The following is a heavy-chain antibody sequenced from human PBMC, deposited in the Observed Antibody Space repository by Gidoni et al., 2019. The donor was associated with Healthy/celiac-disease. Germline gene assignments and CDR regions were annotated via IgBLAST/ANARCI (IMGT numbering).Heavy chain of an antibody. CDR3: ASGDPSDFWSRFDY. J-gene: IGHJ4*02. V-gene: IGHV4-4*07. Sequence: TNYNPSLKSRVTMSVDTSKNQFSLKLSSVTAADTAVYYCASGDPSDFWSRFDYWGQGTLVTVSS. D-gene: IGHD3-3*01. CDR2: T.